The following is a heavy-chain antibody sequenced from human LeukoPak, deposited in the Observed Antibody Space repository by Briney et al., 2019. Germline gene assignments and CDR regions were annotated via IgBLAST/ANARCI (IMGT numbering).Heavy chain of an antibody. CDR1: GGTFSSYA. J-gene: IGHJ3*02. V-gene: IGHV1-69*04. CDR3: ARTSPSYYYDSSDGAFDI. CDR2: IIPILGIA. D-gene: IGHD3-22*01. Sequence: GSSVKVSCKASGGTFSSYAISWVRQAPGQGLEWMGRIIPILGIANYAQKFQGRVTITADKSTSTAYMELSSLRSEDTAVYYCARTSPSYYYDSSDGAFDIWGQGTMVTVS.